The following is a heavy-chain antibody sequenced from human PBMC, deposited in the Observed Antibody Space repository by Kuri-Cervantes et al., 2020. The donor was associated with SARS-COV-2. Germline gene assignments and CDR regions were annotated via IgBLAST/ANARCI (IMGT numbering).Heavy chain of an antibody. D-gene: IGHD3-3*01. CDR3: ARYSREWLQINPDAFDI. CDR2: IYHSGST. Sequence: ESLKISCAVSGYSISSGYYWGWIRQPPGKGLEWIGSIYHSGSTYYNPSLKSRVTISVDTSKNQFSLKLSSVTAAETAVYYSARYSREWLQINPDAFDIWGQGTMVTVSS. CDR1: GYSISSGYY. J-gene: IGHJ3*02. V-gene: IGHV4-38-2*01.